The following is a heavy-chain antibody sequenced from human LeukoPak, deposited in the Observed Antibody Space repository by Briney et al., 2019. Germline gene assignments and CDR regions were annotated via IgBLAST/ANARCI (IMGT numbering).Heavy chain of an antibody. CDR3: ARDSPNVGMDV. CDR1: GFTFSSYS. J-gene: IGHJ6*04. CDR2: ISSSSSYI. V-gene: IGHV3-21*01. Sequence: GGSLRLSCAASGFTFSSYSMNWVRQAPGKGLEWVSSISSSSSYIYYADSVKGRFTISRDNAKNSLYLQMNSLRAEDTAVYYCARDSPNVGMDVWGKGTTATVSS.